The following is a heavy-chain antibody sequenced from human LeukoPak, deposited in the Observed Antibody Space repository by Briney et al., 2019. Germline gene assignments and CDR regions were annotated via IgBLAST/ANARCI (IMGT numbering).Heavy chain of an antibody. CDR1: GYTFTSYN. Sequence: GASVKVSCKASGYTFTSYNMHWVRQAPGQGLEWMGIINPSGGSTTYAQKFQGRLIMTRDMSTSTVYMDLSSLRSEDTAVYYCAAAGEYFDLWGRGTLVIVSS. CDR3: AAAGEYFDL. D-gene: IGHD6-13*01. J-gene: IGHJ2*01. V-gene: IGHV1-46*03. CDR2: INPSGGST.